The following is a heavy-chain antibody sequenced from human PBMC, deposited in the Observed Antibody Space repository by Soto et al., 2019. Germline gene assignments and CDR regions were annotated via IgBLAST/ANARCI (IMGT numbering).Heavy chain of an antibody. CDR3: ARDLVERGYSYGYIALDI. V-gene: IGHV1-18*04. CDR1: GYTFTSYG. D-gene: IGHD5-18*01. Sequence: ASVKVSCKASGYTFTSYGISWVRQAPGQGLEWMGWISAYNGNTNYAQKLQGRVTMTTDTSTSTAYMELRSLRSDDTAVYYCARDLVERGYSYGYIALDIWGQGTMVTVSS. CDR2: ISAYNGNT. J-gene: IGHJ3*02.